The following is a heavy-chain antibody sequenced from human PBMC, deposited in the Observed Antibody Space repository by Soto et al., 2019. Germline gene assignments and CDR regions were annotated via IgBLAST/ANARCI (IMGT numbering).Heavy chain of an antibody. D-gene: IGHD2-2*01. Sequence: QMQLVESGGGVVQPGRSLRLSCAASGFTFSSYGMHWVRQAPGKGLEWVAVIWYDGSNKYYADSVKGRFTISRDNSKNTLYLQMNSLRAEDTAVYYCARGTASAAALYYWGQGTLVTVSS. J-gene: IGHJ4*02. CDR1: GFTFSSYG. CDR3: ARGTASAAALYY. CDR2: IWYDGSNK. V-gene: IGHV3-33*01.